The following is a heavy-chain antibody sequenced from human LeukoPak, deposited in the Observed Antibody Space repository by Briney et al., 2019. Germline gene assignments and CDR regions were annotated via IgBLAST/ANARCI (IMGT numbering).Heavy chain of an antibody. CDR1: GYSISSGYY. V-gene: IGHV4-38-2*02. Sequence: SETLSLTCTVSGYSISSGYYWGWIRQPPGKGLEWIGSIYHSGSTYYNPSLKSRVTISVDTSKNQFSLKLSSVTAADTAVYYCARRSGSYWTESTPYYFDYWGQGTLVTVSS. J-gene: IGHJ4*02. CDR3: ARRSGSYWTESTPYYFDY. CDR2: IYHSGST. D-gene: IGHD3-10*01.